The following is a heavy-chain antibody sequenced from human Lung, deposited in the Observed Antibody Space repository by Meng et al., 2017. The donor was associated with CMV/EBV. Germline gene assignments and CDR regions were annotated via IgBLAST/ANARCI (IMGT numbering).Heavy chain of an antibody. J-gene: IGHJ4*02. CDR3: ARVVVHYYARGDNADYSDY. CDR2: ISAYSGNT. CDR1: TFKNYG. Sequence: TFKNYGRIWVRQAPGKGLEWVGGISAYSGNTNYAQKIQDRVTMTTHTSSNTAYMELRSLRSDDTAIYYCARVVVHYYARGDNADYSDYWGQGTLVTVSS. V-gene: IGHV1-18*04. D-gene: IGHD3-10*02.